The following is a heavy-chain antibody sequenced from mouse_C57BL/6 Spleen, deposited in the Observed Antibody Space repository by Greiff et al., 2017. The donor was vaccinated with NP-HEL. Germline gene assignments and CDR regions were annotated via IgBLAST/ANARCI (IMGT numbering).Heavy chain of an antibody. CDR1: GYAFSSSW. J-gene: IGHJ2*01. D-gene: IGHD2-5*01. CDR2: IFPGDGDT. Sequence: QVQLKESGPELVKPGASVKISCKASGYAFSSSWMNWVKQRPGKGLEWIGRIFPGDGDTNYNGKFKGKATLTADKSSSTAYMQLSSLTSEDSSVYFGARCGYSNDYWGQGTTLTVSS. V-gene: IGHV1-82*01. CDR3: ARCGYSNDY.